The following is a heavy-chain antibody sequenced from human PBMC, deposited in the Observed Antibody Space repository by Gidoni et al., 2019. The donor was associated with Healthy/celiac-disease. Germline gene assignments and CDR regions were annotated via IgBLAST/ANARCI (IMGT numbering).Heavy chain of an antibody. J-gene: IGHJ6*03. CDR2: IYYSGST. V-gene: IGHV4-39*01. CDR3: ARQWPYYMDV. Sequence: QLQLQESGPGLVKPSEPLSLTCTVSGGSIRSSSYYWGWIRQPPGKGLYWIGSIYYSGSTYYNPSLTSRVTISVDTSKNQFSLKLSSVTAADTAVYYCARQWPYYMDVWGKGTTVTVSS. CDR1: GGSIRSSSYY. D-gene: IGHD5-12*01.